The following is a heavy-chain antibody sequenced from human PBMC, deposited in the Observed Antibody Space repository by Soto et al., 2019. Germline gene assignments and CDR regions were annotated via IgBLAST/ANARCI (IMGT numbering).Heavy chain of an antibody. V-gene: IGHV1-58*01. D-gene: IGHD2-2*02. J-gene: IGHJ6*02. CDR3: AAPGYCSSTSCYKVGYYYYYYGMDV. CDR1: GFTFTSSA. CDR2: IVVGSGNT. Sequence: GASVKVSCKASGFTFTSSAVQWLRQSGGQRLEWIGWIVVGSGNTNYAQKFQERVTITRDMSTSTAYMELSSLRSEDTAVYYCAAPGYCSSTSCYKVGYYYYYYGMDVWGQGTTVTVS.